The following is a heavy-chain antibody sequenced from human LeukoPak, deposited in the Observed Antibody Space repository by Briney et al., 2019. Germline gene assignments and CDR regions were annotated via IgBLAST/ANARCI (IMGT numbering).Heavy chain of an antibody. V-gene: IGHV1-46*01. Sequence: GASVKVSCKSSGYTFTRYYIHWVRQAPGQGLEWMAIINPSGGSTNYAQNFQGRVSLTRDTSTNTVYMELSSLKSEDTAVYYCAREWVADAFDTWGQGTMVTVSS. CDR1: GYTFTRYY. J-gene: IGHJ3*02. CDR3: AREWVADAFDT. D-gene: IGHD1-26*01. CDR2: INPSGGST.